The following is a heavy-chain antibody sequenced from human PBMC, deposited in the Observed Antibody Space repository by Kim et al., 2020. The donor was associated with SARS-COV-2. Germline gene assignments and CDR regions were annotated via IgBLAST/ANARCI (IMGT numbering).Heavy chain of an antibody. J-gene: IGHJ6*02. CDR3: ARSRPTVFYYYGMDV. V-gene: IGHV1-2*06. CDR2: INPNSGGT. D-gene: IGHD3-16*01. CDR1: GYTFTGYY. Sequence: ASVKVSCKASGYTFTGYYMHWVRQAPGQGLEWMGRINPNSGGTNYAQKFQGRVTMTRDTSISTAYMELSRLRSDDTAVYYCARSRPTVFYYYGMDVWGQGTKVTV.